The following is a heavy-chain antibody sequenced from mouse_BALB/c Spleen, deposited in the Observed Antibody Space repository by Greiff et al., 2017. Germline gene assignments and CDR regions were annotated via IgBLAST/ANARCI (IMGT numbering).Heavy chain of an antibody. CDR2: IDTSDSYT. V-gene: IGHV1-69*01. CDR3: ASGYYDAMDY. Sequence: QVQLQQPGAELVMPGASVKMSCKASGYTFTDYWMHWVKQRPGQGLEWIGAIDTSDSYTSYNQKFKGKATLTVDESSSTAYMQLSSLTSEDSAVYYWASGYYDAMDYGGQGTSVTVSS. J-gene: IGHJ4*01. D-gene: IGHD2-2*01. CDR1: GYTFTDYW.